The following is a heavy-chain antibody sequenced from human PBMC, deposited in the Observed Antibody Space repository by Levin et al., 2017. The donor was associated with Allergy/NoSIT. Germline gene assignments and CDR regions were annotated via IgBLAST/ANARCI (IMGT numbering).Heavy chain of an antibody. CDR2: IYYSGST. CDR1: GGSISSGGYY. Sequence: SQTLSLTCTVSGGSISSGGYYWSWIRQHPGKGLEWIGYIYYSGSTYYNPSLKSRVTISVDTSKNQFSLKLSSVTAADTAVYYCARVLRYFDWLLSQYYYYGMDVWGQGTTVTVSS. V-gene: IGHV4-31*03. D-gene: IGHD3-9*01. CDR3: ARVLRYFDWLLSQYYYYGMDV. J-gene: IGHJ6*02.